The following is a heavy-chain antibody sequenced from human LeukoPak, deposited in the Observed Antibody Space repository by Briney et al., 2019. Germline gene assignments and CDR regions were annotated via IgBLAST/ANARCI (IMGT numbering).Heavy chain of an antibody. D-gene: IGHD2/OR15-2a*01. Sequence: PGGSLRLSCAASGFTFSSYGMHWVRQAPGKGLEWVAVISYDGSNKYYADSVKGRFTISRDNSKNTLYLQMNSLRAEDTAVYYCARDLSRGDYWGQGPLVTVSS. J-gene: IGHJ4*02. CDR1: GFTFSSYG. CDR3: ARDLSRGDY. V-gene: IGHV3-30*03. CDR2: ISYDGSNK.